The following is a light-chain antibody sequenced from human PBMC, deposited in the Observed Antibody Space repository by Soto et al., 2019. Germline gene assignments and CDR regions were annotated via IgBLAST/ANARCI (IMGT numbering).Light chain of an antibody. CDR2: GAS. V-gene: IGKV2D-29*02. Sequence: DIVMTQTPLSLSVSPGQPASISCKSSQSLRRSDGKSSLYWYLQKPGQSPQLLIYGASTRLSGVPDRFSGSGSGTDFTLKISRVEAEDVGVYYCMQRIQLPETFGQGTKLEIK. CDR3: MQRIQLPET. J-gene: IGKJ2*01. CDR1: QSLRRSDGKSS.